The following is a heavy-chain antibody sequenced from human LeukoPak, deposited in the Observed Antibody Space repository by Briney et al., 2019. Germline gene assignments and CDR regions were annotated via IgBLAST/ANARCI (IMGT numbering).Heavy chain of an antibody. CDR1: GFTFSSYA. D-gene: IGHD6-19*01. CDR3: ARDRSGWYDVGPNDY. J-gene: IGHJ4*02. CDR2: ISYDGSNK. Sequence: PVRSLRLSCAASGFTFSSYAMHWVRQAPGKGLEWVAVISYDGSNKYYADSVKGRFTISRDNSKNTLYLQMNSLRAEDTAVYYCARDRSGWYDVGPNDYWGQGTLVTVSS. V-gene: IGHV3-30-3*01.